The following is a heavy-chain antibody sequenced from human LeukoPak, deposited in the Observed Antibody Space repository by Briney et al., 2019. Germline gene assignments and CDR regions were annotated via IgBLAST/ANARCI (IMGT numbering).Heavy chain of an antibody. CDR2: ISRGSDIR. J-gene: IGHJ6*02. CDR3: ARSNFLYYYYGMDV. Sequence: GGSLRLSCTASGFIFGRDSMNWVRQAPGRGLEWISYISRGSDIRYYADSVRGRFHISRDNARNSLYLQMNSLRAEDTAVYYCARSNFLYYYYGMDVWGQGTTVTVSS. V-gene: IGHV3-48*01. CDR1: GFIFGRDS. D-gene: IGHD4-11*01.